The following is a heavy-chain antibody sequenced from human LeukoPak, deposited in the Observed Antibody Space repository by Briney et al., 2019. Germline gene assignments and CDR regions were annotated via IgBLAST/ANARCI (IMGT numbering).Heavy chain of an antibody. J-gene: IGHJ4*02. D-gene: IGHD2-2*01. Sequence: ASVKVSCEASGYTFTSYGISWVRQAPGQGLEWMGWISAYNGNTNYAQKLQGRVTMTTDTSTSTAYMELRSLRPDDTAVYYCARSRYCSSTSCSRDDYWGQGTLVTVSS. V-gene: IGHV1-18*01. CDR2: ISAYNGNT. CDR1: GYTFTSYG. CDR3: ARSRYCSSTSCSRDDY.